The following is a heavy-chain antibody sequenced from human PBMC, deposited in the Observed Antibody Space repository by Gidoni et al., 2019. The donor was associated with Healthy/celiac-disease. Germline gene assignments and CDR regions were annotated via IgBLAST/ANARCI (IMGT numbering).Heavy chain of an antibody. V-gene: IGHV4-39*01. J-gene: IGHJ3*02. CDR3: AMPGIAVAEVTFDI. CDR2: IYYSGST. Sequence: QLQLQESGPGLVKPSETLSLTCTVSGGSISSSRYYWGWIRQPPGKGLEWIGSIYYSGSTYYNPSLKSRVTISVDTSKNQFSLKLSSVTAADTAVYYCAMPGIAVAEVTFDIWGQGTMVTVSS. CDR1: GGSISSSRYY. D-gene: IGHD6-19*01.